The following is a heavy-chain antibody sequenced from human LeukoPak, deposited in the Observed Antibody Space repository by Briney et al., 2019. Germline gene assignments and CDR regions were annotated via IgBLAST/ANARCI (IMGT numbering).Heavy chain of an antibody. CDR2: IKQDGSEK. V-gene: IGHV3-7*01. Sequence: GGSLRLSCAASGFTFSNYAMSWVRQAPGKGLEWVANIKQDGSEKYYVDSVKGRFTISRDNAKNSLYLQMNSLRAEDTAVYYCARKGTTGTRRFDPWGQGTLVTVSS. D-gene: IGHD1-1*01. CDR1: GFTFSNYA. CDR3: ARKGTTGTRRFDP. J-gene: IGHJ5*02.